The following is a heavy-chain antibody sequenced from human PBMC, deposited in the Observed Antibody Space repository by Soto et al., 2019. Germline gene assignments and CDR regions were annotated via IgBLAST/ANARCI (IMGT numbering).Heavy chain of an antibody. CDR2: IYWDDDK. V-gene: IGHV2-5*02. CDR1: GFSLSTSGVG. CDR3: AHSFSRARRGVRPELRFDP. J-gene: IGHJ5*02. D-gene: IGHD3-10*01. Sequence: QITLKESGPTLVKPTQTLTLTCTFSGFSLSTSGVGVGWIRQPPGKALEWLALIYWDDDKRYSPSLKSRLTITKDTSKNQVVLTMTNMDPVDTATYYCAHSFSRARRGVRPELRFDPWGQGTLVTVSS.